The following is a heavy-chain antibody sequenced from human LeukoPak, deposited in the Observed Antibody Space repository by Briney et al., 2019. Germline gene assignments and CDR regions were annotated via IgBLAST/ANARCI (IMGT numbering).Heavy chain of an antibody. V-gene: IGHV4-38-2*01. CDR1: GYSINSGYY. D-gene: IGHD3-10*01. Sequence: SETLSLTCAVSGYSINSGYYWGWIRQPPGKGLEWIERIYHSGSTSYNPYLKSRVTIAIATSTTHFSLKLSSVTAADTAVYYCASYYGSGSYYKIPLNYWGQGTLVTVSS. CDR2: IYHSGST. CDR3: ASYYGSGSYYKIPLNY. J-gene: IGHJ4*02.